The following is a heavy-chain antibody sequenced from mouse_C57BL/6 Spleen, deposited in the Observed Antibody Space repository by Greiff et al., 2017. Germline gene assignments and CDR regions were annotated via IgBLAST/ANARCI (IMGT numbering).Heavy chain of an antibody. J-gene: IGHJ2*02. CDR3: TRDDGRSSDYMDY. CDR2: IDPETGGT. CDR1: GYTFTDYA. Sequence: QVQLQQSGAELVRPGASVTLSCKASGYTFTDYAMHWVKQTPVHGLEWIGAIDPETGGTAYNQKFKGKAILTADKSSSTAYMRLSSLTSEDSAVYDCTRDDGRSSDYMDYWGQGTSLTVSS. V-gene: IGHV1-15*01. D-gene: IGHD1-1*01.